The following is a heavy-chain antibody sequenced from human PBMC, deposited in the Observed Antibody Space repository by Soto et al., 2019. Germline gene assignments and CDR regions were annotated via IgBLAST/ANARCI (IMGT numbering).Heavy chain of an antibody. Sequence: QVQLQESGPGLVKPSQTLSLTCTVSGGSISSGGYYWSWIRQHPGKGLEWIGYIYYSGSTYYNPSLKSRXXISVDTSKNQXXLXLXXVTAADTAVYYCARVSVYYYDSSGYYYGSYNWFDPWGQGTLVTVSS. J-gene: IGHJ5*02. CDR3: ARVSVYYYDSSGYYYGSYNWFDP. V-gene: IGHV4-31*03. CDR1: GGSISSGGYY. D-gene: IGHD3-22*01. CDR2: IYYSGST.